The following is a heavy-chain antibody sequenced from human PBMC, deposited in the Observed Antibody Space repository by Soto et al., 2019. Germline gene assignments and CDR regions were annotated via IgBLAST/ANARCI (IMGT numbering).Heavy chain of an antibody. Sequence: SETLSLTCTVSGGSISSSSYYWGWIRQPPGKGLEWIGSIYYSGSTYYNPSLKSRVTISVDTSKNQFSLKLSSVTAADTAVYYCARHPNDCGDYVFDYWGQGTLVTVSS. CDR1: GGSISSSSYY. V-gene: IGHV4-39*01. D-gene: IGHD4-17*01. J-gene: IGHJ4*02. CDR3: ARHPNDCGDYVFDY. CDR2: IYYSGST.